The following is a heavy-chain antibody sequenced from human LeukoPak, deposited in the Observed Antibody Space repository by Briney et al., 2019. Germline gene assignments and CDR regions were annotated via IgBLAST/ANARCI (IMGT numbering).Heavy chain of an antibody. Sequence: ASVKVSCKASGYTFTSYAMNWVRQAPGQGLEWMGWINTYNGNTTYAQGLQGRVTMTTDTSTSTAYMELRSLRSDDTAVYYCARDTAMVKDAFDIWGQGTMVTVSS. CDR2: INTYNGNT. D-gene: IGHD5-18*01. V-gene: IGHV1-18*01. CDR1: GYTFTSYA. CDR3: ARDTAMVKDAFDI. J-gene: IGHJ3*02.